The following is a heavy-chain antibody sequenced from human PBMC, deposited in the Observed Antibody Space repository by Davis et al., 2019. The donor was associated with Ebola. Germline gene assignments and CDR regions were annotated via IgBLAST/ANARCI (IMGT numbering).Heavy chain of an antibody. CDR2: INTKTGNP. CDR1: GYTFTSYG. V-gene: IGHV7-4-1*02. J-gene: IGHJ4*02. CDR3: AREPYSSSWDPFDY. D-gene: IGHD6-13*01. Sequence: ASVKVSCKASGYTFTSYGISWVRQAPGQGLDWMGCINTKTGNPTYAQGFTGRFVFSLDTSVSTAFLQISSLKAEDTAFYYCAREPYSSSWDPFDYWGQGTLVTVSS.